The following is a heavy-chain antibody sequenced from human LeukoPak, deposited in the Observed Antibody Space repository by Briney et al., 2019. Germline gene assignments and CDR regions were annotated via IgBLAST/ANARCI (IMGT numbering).Heavy chain of an antibody. CDR2: INYTGKT. Sequence: SETLSLTCTVSGGSISGSYYYWGWIRQPPGKGLEWIGSINYTGKTYYNPSLKSRVTISVDRSRNQFSLKLSSVTAADTAVYYCASGDFWSGIDYWGQGTLVTVSS. CDR3: ASGDFWSGIDY. CDR1: GGSISGSYYY. J-gene: IGHJ4*02. D-gene: IGHD3-3*01. V-gene: IGHV4-39*07.